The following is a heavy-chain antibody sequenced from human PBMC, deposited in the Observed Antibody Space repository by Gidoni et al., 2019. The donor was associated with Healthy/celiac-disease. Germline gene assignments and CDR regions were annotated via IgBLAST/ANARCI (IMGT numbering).Heavy chain of an antibody. V-gene: IGHV3-33*01. Sequence: QVQLVESGGGVVQPGRSLRLSCAASGFTFSSYGMHRVRQAPGKGLEWVAVIWYDGSNKKYADSVKGRLTISRDNSKNTLYLQMNRLRAEDTAVYYCARDRGCSGGSCYTGSYYYGMDVWGQGTTVTVSS. D-gene: IGHD2-15*01. CDR1: GFTFSSYG. CDR2: IWYDGSNK. CDR3: ARDRGCSGGSCYTGSYYYGMDV. J-gene: IGHJ6*02.